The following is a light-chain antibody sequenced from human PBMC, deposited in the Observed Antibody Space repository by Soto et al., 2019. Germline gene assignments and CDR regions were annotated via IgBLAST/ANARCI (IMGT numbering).Light chain of an antibody. CDR2: GAS. V-gene: IGKV3-15*01. CDR3: QQYHEWPRT. J-gene: IGKJ4*02. Sequence: DIVMTQSPATLSVAPGERVTFSCRASQGVDTNLAWYQHKPGQAPRLLISGASTGATGIPARFSGSGSGTDFTLTISSLQSEDRAIYYCQQYHEWPRTFGGGTKVEIK. CDR1: QGVDTN.